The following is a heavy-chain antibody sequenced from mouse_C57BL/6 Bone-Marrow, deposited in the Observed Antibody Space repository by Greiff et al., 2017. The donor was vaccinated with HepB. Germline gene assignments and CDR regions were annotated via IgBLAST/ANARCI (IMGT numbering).Heavy chain of an antibody. V-gene: IGHV1-64*01. J-gene: IGHJ4*01. CDR1: GYTFTSYW. Sequence: QVQLQQSGAELVKPGASVKLSCKASGYTFTSYWMHWVKQRPGQGLEWIGMIHPNSGSTNYNEKFKSKATLTVDKSSSTAYMQLSSLTSEDSAVYYCARSPGGPYYYAMDYWGQGTSVTVSS. CDR3: ARSPGGPYYYAMDY. CDR2: IHPNSGST.